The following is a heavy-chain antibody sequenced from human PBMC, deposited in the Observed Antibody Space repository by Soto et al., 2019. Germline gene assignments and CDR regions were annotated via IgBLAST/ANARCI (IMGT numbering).Heavy chain of an antibody. CDR1: GFTVSSNY. CDR2: IYSGGST. Sequence: EVQLVETGGGLIQPGWSLRLSCAASGFTVSSNYMSWVRQAPGKGLEWVSVIYSGGSTYYADSVKGRFTISRDNSKNTLYLQMNSRRAEDTAVYYCASTDLSIAAAVTVNYWGQGTLVTVSS. J-gene: IGHJ4*02. CDR3: ASTDLSIAAAVTVNY. D-gene: IGHD6-13*01. V-gene: IGHV3-53*02.